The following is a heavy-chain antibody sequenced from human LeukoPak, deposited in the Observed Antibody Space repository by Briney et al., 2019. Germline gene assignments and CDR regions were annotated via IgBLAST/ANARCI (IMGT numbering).Heavy chain of an antibody. J-gene: IGHJ5*02. CDR1: GFTFSSSW. D-gene: IGHD2/OR15-2a*01. CDR2: IKEDGSET. V-gene: IGHV3-7*03. CDR3: ASQYWETGLSWFDP. Sequence: GGSLRLSCAASGFTFSSSWMIWVRQAPGKGLEWVASIKEDGSETYYVDSVKGRFTVSRDNGRKSLYVQMNSLRAEDTAVYYCASQYWETGLSWFDPWGQGTVVTVSS.